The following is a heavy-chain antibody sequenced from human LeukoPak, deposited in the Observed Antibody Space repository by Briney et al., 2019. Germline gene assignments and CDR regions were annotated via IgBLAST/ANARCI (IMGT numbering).Heavy chain of an antibody. D-gene: IGHD3-10*01. Sequence: PGGSLRLSCAASGFTFSSYAMSWVRQAPGKGLEWVSAISGSGGSTYYADSVKGRFTISRDNSKNTLYLQMNSLRAEDTAVYYCSGSYYNYYYYGMDVWGQGTTVTVSS. CDR2: ISGSGGST. V-gene: IGHV3-23*01. CDR3: SGSYYNYYYYGMDV. CDR1: GFTFSSYA. J-gene: IGHJ6*02.